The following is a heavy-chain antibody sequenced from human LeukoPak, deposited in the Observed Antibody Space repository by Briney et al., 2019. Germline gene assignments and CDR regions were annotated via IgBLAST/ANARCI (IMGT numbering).Heavy chain of an antibody. J-gene: IGHJ4*02. D-gene: IGHD4-17*01. Sequence: QASETLSLTCTVSGGSISSSSHYWGWLRQPPGKGLEWIGSMRYSGSTYYNLSLKSRVTISVDTSKSQFSLKLSSVTAADTAVYYCARRVYGEYGPGDYWGQGILVTVSS. V-gene: IGHV4-39*01. CDR2: MRYSGST. CDR1: GGSISSSSHY. CDR3: ARRVYGEYGPGDY.